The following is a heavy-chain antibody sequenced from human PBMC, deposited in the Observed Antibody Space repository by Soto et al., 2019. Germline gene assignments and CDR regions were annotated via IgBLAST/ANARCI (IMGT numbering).Heavy chain of an antibody. CDR2: ISDIGSI. V-gene: IGHV3-48*03. CDR1: GFTFSSYE. J-gene: IGHJ4*02. CDR3: ARSTGSYRPFDY. D-gene: IGHD2-8*02. Sequence: EVQLVESGGDLVQPGGSLRLSCAASGFTFSSYEMNWVRQAPGKGLEWVSHISDIGSIYYADSEKGRFTISRDNAENSLFLQMNSLRAEDTAVYYCARSTGSYRPFDYWGQGALVTVSS.